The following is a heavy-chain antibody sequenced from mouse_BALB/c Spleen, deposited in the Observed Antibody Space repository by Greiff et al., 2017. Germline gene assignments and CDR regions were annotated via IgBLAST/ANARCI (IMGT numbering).Heavy chain of an antibody. V-gene: IGHV1-15*01. CDR2: IDPETGGT. D-gene: IGHD2-1*01. CDR3: TRRDYYGNYGY. Sequence: QVQLQQSGAELVRPGASVTLSCKASGYTFTDYEMHWVKQTPVHGLEWIGAIDPETGGTAYNQKFKGKATLTADKSSSTAYMELRSLTSEDSAVYYCTRRDYYGNYGYWGQGTTLTVSS. CDR1: GYTFTDYE. J-gene: IGHJ2*01.